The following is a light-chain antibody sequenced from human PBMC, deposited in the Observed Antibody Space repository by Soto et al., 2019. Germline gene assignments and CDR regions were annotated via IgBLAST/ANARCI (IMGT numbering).Light chain of an antibody. CDR3: ATSDDSLTGHVV. V-gene: IGLV1-44*01. CDR1: SSNIGSNT. CDR2: GNN. J-gene: IGLJ2*01. Sequence: QAVVTQPPSASGTPGQRVTLSCSGSSSNIGSNTVNWYQQLPGTAPKLLIYGNNQRPSGVPDRFSGSKSGTSASLAISGLQSEDEADYYCATSDDSLTGHVVFGGGTKLTVL.